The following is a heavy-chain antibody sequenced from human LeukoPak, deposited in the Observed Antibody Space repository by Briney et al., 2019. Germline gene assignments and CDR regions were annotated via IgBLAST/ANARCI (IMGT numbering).Heavy chain of an antibody. CDR1: GFTFNNYA. J-gene: IGHJ3*02. D-gene: IGHD1-26*01. CDR2: ISSNGGST. CDR3: ARKVVGFGQGAFDI. V-gene: IGHV3-64*02. Sequence: GGSLRLSCAASGFTFNNYAIHWVRQAPGKGLEHVSAISSNGGSTYYAESVKGRFTISRDNSKNTLYLQMVSLRTEDMAVYYCARKVVGFGQGAFDIWGQGTMVTVSS.